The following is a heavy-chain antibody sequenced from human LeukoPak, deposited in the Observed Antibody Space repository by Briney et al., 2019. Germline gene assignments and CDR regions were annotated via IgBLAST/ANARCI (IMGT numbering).Heavy chain of an antibody. CDR3: ARRRYQLLWPHYYYYGMDV. CDR2: IYHSGST. CDR1: GGSIKSNNW. D-gene: IGHD2-2*01. V-gene: IGHV4-4*02. Sequence: SGTLSLTCAVSGGSIKSNNWWSWVRQPPGKGLEWIGEIYHSGSTSYNPSLESRVTISVDKSKNQFSLKLSSETAADTAVYYCARRRYQLLWPHYYYYGMDVWGQGTTVTVSS. J-gene: IGHJ6*02.